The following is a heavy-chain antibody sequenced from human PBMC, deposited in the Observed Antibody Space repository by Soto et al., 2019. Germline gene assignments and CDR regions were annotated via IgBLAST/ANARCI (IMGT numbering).Heavy chain of an antibody. J-gene: IGHJ3*01. V-gene: IGHV3-23*01. CDR2: ILVDGRT. CDR1: GFPCGSYD. CDR3: AKATATGGGAFAF. D-gene: IGHD2-8*02. Sequence: HPGGSLRLSCAASGFPCGSYDMTWVRQAPGKGLEWVSTILVDGRTFYVDSVKGRFTISRDNSRNTVYLQMNSLTAGDTALYYCAKATATGGGAFAFCGQGPMVTVSS.